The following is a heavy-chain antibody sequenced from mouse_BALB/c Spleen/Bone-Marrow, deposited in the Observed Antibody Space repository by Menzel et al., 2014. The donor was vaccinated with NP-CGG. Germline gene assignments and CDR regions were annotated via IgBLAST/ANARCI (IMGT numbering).Heavy chain of an antibody. V-gene: IGHV3-8*02. CDR3: ARSGSSGYHYYAMDY. D-gene: IGHD3-1*01. CDR2: ISYSGST. Sequence: EVQLQQSGPSLVKPSQTLSLTCSVTGDSITSGYWNWIRKFPGNKLEYMGYISYSGSTYYNPSLKSRISITRDTSKNLYYLQLNSGTTKDTATYYCARSGSSGYHYYAMDYWGQGTSVTVSS. CDR1: GDSITSGY. J-gene: IGHJ4*01.